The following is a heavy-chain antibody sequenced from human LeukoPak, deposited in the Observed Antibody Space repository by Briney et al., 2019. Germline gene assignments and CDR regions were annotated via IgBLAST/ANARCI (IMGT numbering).Heavy chain of an antibody. CDR3: ARLERVPDFNY. D-gene: IGHD3-3*01. CDR1: GYIFTAYC. V-gene: IGHV5-51*01. Sequence: GESLNSSCKGSGYIFTAYCSGWVRSLPGKGLGGVGIIYPGDSDTRYGPSFQGQVNISADKSISTAYLQWSSLTAADTAMYYCARLERVPDFNYWGQGTLVTVSS. CDR2: IYPGDSDT. J-gene: IGHJ4*02.